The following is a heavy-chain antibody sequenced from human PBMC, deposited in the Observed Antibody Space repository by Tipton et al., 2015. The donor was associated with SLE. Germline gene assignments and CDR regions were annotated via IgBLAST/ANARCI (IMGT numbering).Heavy chain of an antibody. V-gene: IGHV3-21*03. J-gene: IGHJ4*02. Sequence: GSLRLSCAASGFTFSSYNMNWVRQAPGKGLEWVSSISSRSGYLYFAESVRGRFTISRDNAKNSLYLQMDSLRAEDTAEYYCVRGLPYREVAGTVYFDYWGQGALVTVSS. CDR3: VRGLPYREVAGTVYFDY. CDR2: ISSRSGYL. D-gene: IGHD6-19*01. CDR1: GFTFSSYN.